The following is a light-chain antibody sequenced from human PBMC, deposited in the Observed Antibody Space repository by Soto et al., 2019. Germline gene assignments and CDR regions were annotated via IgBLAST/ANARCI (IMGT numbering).Light chain of an antibody. J-gene: IGKJ5*01. Sequence: IVMTQSPVTLSVSPGERATLSCRASQNISRSLAWYQQKPGQGPSLLIYGTSTRAGGVPARFSGSGSGTEFTLTISSLQSEDFAVYYCQQYNNWPPITFGQGTRLENK. CDR2: GTS. CDR3: QQYNNWPPIT. CDR1: QNISRS. V-gene: IGKV3-15*01.